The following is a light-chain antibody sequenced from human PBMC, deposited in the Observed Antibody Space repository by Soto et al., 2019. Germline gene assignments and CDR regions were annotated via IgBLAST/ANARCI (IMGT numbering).Light chain of an antibody. CDR1: SSDVGGQNA. V-gene: IGLV2-23*02. CDR3: CSYAGSSTVV. Sequence: QSALTQPASVSGSLGQSITISCTGTSSDVGGQNAVSWYQQHPGKAPKFMIYDVSKPPSGVSSRFSGSKSGNTASLTISGLQAEDEADYYCCSYAGSSTVVFGGGTKLTVL. J-gene: IGLJ2*01. CDR2: DVS.